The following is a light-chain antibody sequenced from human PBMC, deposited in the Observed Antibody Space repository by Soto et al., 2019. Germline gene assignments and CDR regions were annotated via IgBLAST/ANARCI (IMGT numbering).Light chain of an antibody. Sequence: QSALTQPASVSGSPGQSIAISCTGTSSDVGGYNYVSWYQQHPGKVPKLMIYHVTNRPSGVSNRFSGSKSGNTASLTISGLQAEDEADYYCSSYTSGSTLVFGSGTQLTVL. CDR1: SSDVGGYNY. V-gene: IGLV2-14*01. CDR3: SSYTSGSTLV. J-gene: IGLJ1*01. CDR2: HVT.